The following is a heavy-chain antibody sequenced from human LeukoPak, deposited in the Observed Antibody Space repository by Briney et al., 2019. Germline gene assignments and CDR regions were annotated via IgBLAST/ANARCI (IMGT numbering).Heavy chain of an antibody. Sequence: LRASVKVSCKAPGYTFPSSGTSWVRQALGQGLEGMGWISAYNGNTNYAQKLQGRVTMTTDTSTSTAYMELRSLRSDDTAVYYCARFPTYSGYESNWFDPWGQGTLVTVSS. CDR1: GYTFPSSG. CDR3: ARFPTYSGYESNWFDP. V-gene: IGHV1-18*04. J-gene: IGHJ5*02. CDR2: ISAYNGNT. D-gene: IGHD5-12*01.